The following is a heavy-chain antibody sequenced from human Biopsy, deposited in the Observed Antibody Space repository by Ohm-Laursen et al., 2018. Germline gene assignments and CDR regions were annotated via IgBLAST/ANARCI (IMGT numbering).Heavy chain of an antibody. CDR1: GESMGTYY. CDR2: IYYSGTT. D-gene: IGHD3-3*01. J-gene: IGHJ5*01. CDR3: ARVRGGFLEWFDY. V-gene: IGHV4-59*01. Sequence: SETLSLTCTVSGESMGTYYWTWIRQPPGKGLEWIASIYYSGTTSKNPSLESRVTISVDTSKRQFYLELSSVTAADTAIYYCARVRGGFLEWFDYWGQGTLITVSS.